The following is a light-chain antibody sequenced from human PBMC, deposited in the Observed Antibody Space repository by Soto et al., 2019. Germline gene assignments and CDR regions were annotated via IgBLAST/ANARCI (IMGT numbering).Light chain of an antibody. CDR3: QQSYTTPGT. V-gene: IGKV1-39*01. Sequence: DIQMTQSPSSLSASVGDRVTITCRASPSISSYLNWYQHKPGKTPKLLIYRASRLQSGVPSRFSGSGSETDFTLTISSLHPEDFATFYCQQSYTTPGTIGQGTKLEIK. CDR1: PSISSY. J-gene: IGKJ2*02. CDR2: RAS.